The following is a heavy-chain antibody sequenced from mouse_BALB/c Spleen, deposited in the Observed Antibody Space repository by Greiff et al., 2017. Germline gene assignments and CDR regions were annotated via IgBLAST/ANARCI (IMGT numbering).Heavy chain of an antibody. CDR1: GYAFTNYL. Sequence: QVQLQQSGAELVRPGTSVKVSCKASGYAFTNYLIEWVKQRPGQGLEWIGVINPGSGGTNYTEKFKGKATLTADKSSSTAYMQLSSLTSDDSAVYFCARSETARATSFDYWGQGTTLTVSS. V-gene: IGHV1-54*03. J-gene: IGHJ2*01. D-gene: IGHD3-2*01. CDR3: ARSETARATSFDY. CDR2: INPGSGGT.